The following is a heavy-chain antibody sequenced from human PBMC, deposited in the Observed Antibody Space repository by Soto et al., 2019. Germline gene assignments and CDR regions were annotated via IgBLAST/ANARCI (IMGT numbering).Heavy chain of an antibody. CDR2: IYSGGST. V-gene: IGHV3-53*02. CDR3: SRDRQGYGIDV. Sequence: EVQLVETGGGLIQPGGSLRLSCAASGFTVSSNYMSWVRQAPGKGLEWVSVIYSGGSTYYADYVKGRFTISRDNAKNTLNLEMNSLRAEDRAVYYCSRDRQGYGIDVWGQGTTVTVSS. CDR1: GFTVSSNY. J-gene: IGHJ6*02.